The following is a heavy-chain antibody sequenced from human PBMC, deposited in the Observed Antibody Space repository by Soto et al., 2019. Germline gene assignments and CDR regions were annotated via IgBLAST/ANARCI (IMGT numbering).Heavy chain of an antibody. D-gene: IGHD1-7*01. CDR2: INPSGGST. CDR1: GYTFTSYY. V-gene: IGHV1-46*01. J-gene: IGHJ5*02. Sequence: ASVKVSCKASGYTFTSYYMHWVRQAPGQGLEWMGIINPSGGSTSYAQKFQGRVTMTRDTSTSTVYMELSSLRSEDTAVYYCARQQNLELRSYWFDPWGQGTLVTVSS. CDR3: ARQQNLELRSYWFDP.